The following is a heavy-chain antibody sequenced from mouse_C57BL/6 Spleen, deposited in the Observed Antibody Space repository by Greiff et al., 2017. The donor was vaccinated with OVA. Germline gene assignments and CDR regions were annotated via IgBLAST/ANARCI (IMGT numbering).Heavy chain of an antibody. J-gene: IGHJ4*01. CDR3: ASGMITTTPYYAMDY. Sequence: EVQLQQSGPELVKPGASVKISCKASGYTFTDYYMNWVKQSHGKSLEWIGDINPNNGGTSYNQKFKGKATLTVDKSSSTAYMELRSLTSEDSAVYDCASGMITTTPYYAMDYWGQGTSVTVSS. D-gene: IGHD2-4*01. V-gene: IGHV1-26*01. CDR1: GYTFTDYY. CDR2: INPNNGGT.